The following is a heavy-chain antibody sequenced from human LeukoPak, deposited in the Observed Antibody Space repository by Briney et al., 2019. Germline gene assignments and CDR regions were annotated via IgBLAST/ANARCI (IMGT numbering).Heavy chain of an antibody. J-gene: IGHJ2*01. V-gene: IGHV3-69-1*01. CDR1: GFSVTDYA. CDR3: AREGREPRSWFSIVHWYFDL. Sequence: KAGGSLRLSCAASGFSVTDYAMTWIRQSPGKGLEWVSSMSDIGPNTYYADSVKGRFTISRDNAKNSLYLQMNSLRAEDTAVYYCAREGREPRSWFSIVHWYFDLWGRGTLVTVSS. D-gene: IGHD2/OR15-2a*01. CDR2: MSDIGPNT.